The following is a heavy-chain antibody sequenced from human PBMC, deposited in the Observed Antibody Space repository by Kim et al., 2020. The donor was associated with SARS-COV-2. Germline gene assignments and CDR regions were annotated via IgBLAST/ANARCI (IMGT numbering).Heavy chain of an antibody. CDR1: GFTFSKSW. CDR3: ATDRASV. J-gene: IGHJ6*02. V-gene: IGHV3-7*03. Sequence: GSLRLSCAASGFTFSKSWMSWVRQAPGKGLDWVAKIRQDGSDEFYVDSVKGRFTISRDNAKNSLYLQMNSLRAEDTAVYYCATDRASVWGQGTTVTVSS. CDR2: IRQDGSDE.